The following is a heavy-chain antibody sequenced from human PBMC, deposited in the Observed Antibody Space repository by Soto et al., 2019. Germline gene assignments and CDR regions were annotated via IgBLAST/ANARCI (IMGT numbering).Heavy chain of an antibody. CDR3: ERGGRYSYGRAYNWFDP. CDR2: INHSGST. CDR1: GGSFSGYY. J-gene: IGHJ5*01. D-gene: IGHD5-18*01. V-gene: IGHV4-34*01. Sequence: PSETLSLTCAVYGGSFSGYYWSWIRQPPGKGLEWIGEINHSGSTNYNPSLKSRVTISIDTSKNQFSLKLSSVTAADTAVYYCERGGRYSYGRAYNWFDPWGQGTLVTVSS.